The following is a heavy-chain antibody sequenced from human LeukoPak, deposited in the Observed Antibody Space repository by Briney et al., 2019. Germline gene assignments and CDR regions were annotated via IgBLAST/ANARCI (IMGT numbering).Heavy chain of an antibody. Sequence: PGGSLRLSCAASGFTFSSYGMHWVRQAPGKGLEWVAVIWYDGNNKYYADSVKGRFTISRDNSRNTLFLQMNSLRADDTAVYYCARAPPYCSGGACYFDSWGQGTLVTVTS. CDR2: IWYDGNNK. D-gene: IGHD2-15*01. CDR1: GFTFSSYG. V-gene: IGHV3-33*01. CDR3: ARAPPYCSGGACYFDS. J-gene: IGHJ4*02.